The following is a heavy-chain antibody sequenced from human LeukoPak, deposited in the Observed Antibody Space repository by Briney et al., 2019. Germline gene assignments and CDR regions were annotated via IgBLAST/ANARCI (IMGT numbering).Heavy chain of an antibody. CDR3: AKDPRGSGYYDFWSGYYPLYGWFDP. Sequence: GSLRLSCAASGFTFSSYAMSWVRQAPGKGLEWVSAISGSGGSTYYADSVKGRFTISRDNSKNTLYLQMNSLRAEDTAVYYCAKDPRGSGYYDFWSGYYPLYGWFDPWGQGTLVTVSS. J-gene: IGHJ5*02. CDR2: ISGSGGST. CDR1: GFTFSSYA. V-gene: IGHV3-23*01. D-gene: IGHD3-3*01.